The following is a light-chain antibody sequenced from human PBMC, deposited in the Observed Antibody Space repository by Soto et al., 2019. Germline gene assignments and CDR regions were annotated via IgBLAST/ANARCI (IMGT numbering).Light chain of an antibody. V-gene: IGKV3-11*01. CDR3: QQRTNWPWT. Sequence: IALTQSPATLSLSPGERATRSCRASQSVGSYFAWYQQKPGQTPRLLIYDISYRATGIPARFSGSGSGTDFALTISGLEPEDFAVYYCQQRTNWPWTFGQGTKVDIK. J-gene: IGKJ1*01. CDR2: DIS. CDR1: QSVGSY.